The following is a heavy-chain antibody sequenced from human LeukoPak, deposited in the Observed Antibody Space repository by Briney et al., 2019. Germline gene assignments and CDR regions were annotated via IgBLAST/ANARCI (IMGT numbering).Heavy chain of an antibody. CDR1: GYTFTGYY. CDR3: ARGYSGSYGPYFDY. V-gene: IGHV1-2*02. J-gene: IGHJ4*02. CDR2: ININSGGT. Sequence: ASVKVSCKASGYTFTGYYIHWVRQAPGQGLEWMGWININSGGTDYAQKFQGSVTMTRDTSISTAYMELSRLTSDDTAVYYCARGYSGSYGPYFDYWGQGTLVTVSS. D-gene: IGHD1-26*01.